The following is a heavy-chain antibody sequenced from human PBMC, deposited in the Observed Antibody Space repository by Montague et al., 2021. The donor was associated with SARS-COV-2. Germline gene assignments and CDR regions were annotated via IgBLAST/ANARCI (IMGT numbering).Heavy chain of an antibody. CDR2: IDHSGNT. D-gene: IGHD3-3*01. CDR3: ARDQTVLEWIWYGMDV. Sequence: SETLSLTCAVYGASFSTYYWSWIRRSPGKGLEWIGNIDHSGNTNYNPSLKSRVSISIDTSSSQFSLYLTSVTAADAAVYYCARDQTVLEWIWYGMDVWGPGTTVTVSS. J-gene: IGHJ6*02. CDR1: GASFSTYY. V-gene: IGHV4-34*01.